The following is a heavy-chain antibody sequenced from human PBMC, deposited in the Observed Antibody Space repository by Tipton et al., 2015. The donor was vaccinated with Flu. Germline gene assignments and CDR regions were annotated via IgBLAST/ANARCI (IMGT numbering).Heavy chain of an antibody. CDR3: ARDGYYYYYYGMDV. J-gene: IGHJ6*02. CDR2: IYSSGST. Sequence: TLSLTCSVSGDSIGSPYFWGWIRHPPGKGLEWVGTIYSSGSTNYNPPLKSRVTISVDTSKNQFSLKLSSVTAADTAVYYCARDGYYYYYYGMDVWGQGTTVTVSS. CDR1: GDSIGSPYF. D-gene: IGHD2-2*03. V-gene: IGHV4-38-2*02.